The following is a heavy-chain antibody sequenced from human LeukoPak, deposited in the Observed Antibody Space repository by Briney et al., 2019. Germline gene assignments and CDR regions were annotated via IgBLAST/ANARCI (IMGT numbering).Heavy chain of an antibody. Sequence: PSETLSLTCTVSGGSISSSSYYWGWIRQPPGKGLEWIGSIYYSGSTYYNPSLKSRVTISVDTSKNQFSLKLSSVTAADTAVYSCARLVLTAGNFDYWGQGTLVTVSS. D-gene: IGHD6-13*01. CDR3: ARLVLTAGNFDY. CDR1: GGSISSSSYY. V-gene: IGHV4-39*01. CDR2: IYYSGST. J-gene: IGHJ4*02.